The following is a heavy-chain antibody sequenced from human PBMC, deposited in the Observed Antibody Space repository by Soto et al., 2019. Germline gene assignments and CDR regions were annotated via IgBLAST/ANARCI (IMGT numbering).Heavy chain of an antibody. CDR3: ARGLGGYSYGDSG. CDR1: GYTFTGYY. CDR2: INPNSGGT. Sequence: QVQLVQSGAEVKKPGASVKVSCKASGYTFTGYYMHWVRQAPGQGLEWMGWINPNSGGTNDAQKFQGRVTMTRDTSISTAYMELSRLRSDDTAVYYCARGLGGYSYGDSGWGQGTLVTVSS. J-gene: IGHJ4*02. D-gene: IGHD5-18*01. V-gene: IGHV1-2*02.